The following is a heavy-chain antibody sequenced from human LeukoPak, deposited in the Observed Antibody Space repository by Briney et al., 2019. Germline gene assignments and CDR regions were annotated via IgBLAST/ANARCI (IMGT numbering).Heavy chain of an antibody. CDR1: GGSVSSSSYY. D-gene: IGHD5-18*01. CDR3: ARNGYSYGNAFDI. V-gene: IGHV4-39*07. J-gene: IGHJ3*02. CDR2: IYYSGNT. Sequence: SETLSLTCTVSGGSVSSSSYYWGWNRQPPGKGLEWIGTIYYSGNTYYNPSLKSRVTISVDTSKNQFSLKLSSVTAADTAVYYCARNGYSYGNAFDIWGQGTMVTVSS.